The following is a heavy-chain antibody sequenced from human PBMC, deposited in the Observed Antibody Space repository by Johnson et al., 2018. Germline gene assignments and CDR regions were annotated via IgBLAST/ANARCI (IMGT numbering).Heavy chain of an antibody. CDR1: GFTFSGSA. V-gene: IGHV3-73*02. J-gene: IGHJ1*01. Sequence: VQLQESGGGLVQPGGSLKLSCAASGFTFSGSAMHWVRQASGKGLEWVGRIRSKANNYAIAYGASVKGRFTISRDDSKNTAYLQMNSLKTEDTAVYYCTRSDYSGTYFSWGQGTRVTVSS. CDR3: TRSDYSGTYFS. D-gene: IGHD1-26*01. CDR2: IRSKANNYAI.